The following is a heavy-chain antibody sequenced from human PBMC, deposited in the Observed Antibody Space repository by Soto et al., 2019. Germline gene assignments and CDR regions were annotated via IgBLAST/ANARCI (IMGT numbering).Heavy chain of an antibody. CDR1: VFTFSSYA. J-gene: IGHJ3*02. CDR3: ARGYSGYPFVEPAFDI. CDR2: ISSNGGST. D-gene: IGHD5-12*01. V-gene: IGHV3-64*01. Sequence: PGGSLRLSCAASVFTFSSYAMHWVRQAPGKGLEYVSAISSNGGSTYYANSVKGRFTISRDNSKNTLYLQMGSLRAEDMAVYYCARGYSGYPFVEPAFDIWGQGTMVTVSS.